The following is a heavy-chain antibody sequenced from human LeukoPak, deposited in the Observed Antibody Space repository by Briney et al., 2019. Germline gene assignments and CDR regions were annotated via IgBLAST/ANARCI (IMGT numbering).Heavy chain of an antibody. CDR2: IYHSGST. V-gene: IGHV4-30-2*01. Sequence: SETLSLTCAVSGGSISSGGYSWSWIRQPPGKGLEWIGYIYHSGSTYYNPSLKSRVTISVDRSKNQLSLKLSSVTAADTAVYYCARARGADWFDPWGQGTLVTVSS. J-gene: IGHJ5*02. CDR1: GGSISSGGYS. CDR3: ARARGADWFDP. D-gene: IGHD4-17*01.